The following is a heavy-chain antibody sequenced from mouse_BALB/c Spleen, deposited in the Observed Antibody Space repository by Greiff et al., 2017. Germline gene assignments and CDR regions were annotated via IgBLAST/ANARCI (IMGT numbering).Heavy chain of an antibody. CDR3: ARQEVLYAMDY. J-gene: IGHJ4*01. CDR1: GFTFSSYT. D-gene: IGHD2-14*01. Sequence: EVHLVASGGGLVQPGGSLKLSCAASGFTFSSYTMSWVRQTPEKRLEWVAYISNGGGSTYYPDTVKGRFTISRDNAKNTLYLQMSSLKSEDTAMYYCARQEVLYAMDYWGQGTSVTVSS. V-gene: IGHV5-12-2*01. CDR2: ISNGGGST.